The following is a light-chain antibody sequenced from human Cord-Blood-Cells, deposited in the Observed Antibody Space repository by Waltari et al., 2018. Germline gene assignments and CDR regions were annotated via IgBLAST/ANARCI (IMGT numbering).Light chain of an antibody. CDR1: QSVSSSY. CDR3: QQYGSSPGT. CDR2: GAS. J-gene: IGKJ1*01. Sequence: MVFTQSPATISLSPWDRATLSCRASQSVSSSYIAWYQQKPGQAPRLLIDGASSRATCIPDRFSGSGSGTDFTLTISRLEPEDFAVYYCQQYGSSPGTFGQGTKVEIK. V-gene: IGKV3-20*01.